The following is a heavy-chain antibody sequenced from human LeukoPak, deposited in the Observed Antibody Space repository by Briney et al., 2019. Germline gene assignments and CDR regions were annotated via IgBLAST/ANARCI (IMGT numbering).Heavy chain of an antibody. CDR1: GFTFDGYA. V-gene: IGHV3-9*01. CDR2: ISWNSGSI. CDR3: GKDVKFNRLNYFDY. Sequence: PGGSLRLSCAASGFTFDGYAMHWVRQAPGKGLEWVSGISWNSGSIGYADSAKGRFTISRDNAKNSLYLQMKSLRAEDTALYYCGKDVKFNRLNYFDYWGQGTLVTVSS. J-gene: IGHJ4*02. D-gene: IGHD6-25*01.